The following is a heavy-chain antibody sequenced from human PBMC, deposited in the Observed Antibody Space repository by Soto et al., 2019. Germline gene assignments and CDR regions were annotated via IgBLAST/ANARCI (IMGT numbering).Heavy chain of an antibody. J-gene: IGHJ3*01. CDR2: IYSSGST. CDR3: ARGFTHYDYWRQPFDL. V-gene: IGHV4-59*01. D-gene: IGHD3-3*01. CDR1: GGSMTNYY. Sequence: QGQLQESGPGLVKPSETLFLTCTVSGGSMTNYYWNWIRQLPGKGLEWLGYIYSSGSTKFSPTLESRVTVSVDTSKNQCSLEVTSVTAAHTAVYFCARGFTHYDYWRQPFDLWGRGTRVVVSS.